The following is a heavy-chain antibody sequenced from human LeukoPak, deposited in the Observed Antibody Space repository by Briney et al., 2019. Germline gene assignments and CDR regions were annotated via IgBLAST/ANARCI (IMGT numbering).Heavy chain of an antibody. D-gene: IGHD2-15*01. J-gene: IGHJ6*03. V-gene: IGHV4-34*01. CDR2: INHSGST. CDR3: ARGGSGRTYYYYYMDV. Sequence: SETLSLTCAVYGGSFSDYYWSWIRQPPGKGLEWIGEINHSGSTNYNPSLKSRVTISVDTSKNQFSLKLSSVTAADTAVYYCARGGSGRTYYYYYMDVWGKGTTVTVSS. CDR1: GGSFSDYY.